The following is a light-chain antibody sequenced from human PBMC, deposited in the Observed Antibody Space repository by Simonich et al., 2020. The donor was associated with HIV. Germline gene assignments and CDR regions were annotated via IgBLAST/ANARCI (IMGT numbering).Light chain of an antibody. J-gene: IGKJ2*01. V-gene: IGKV4-1*01. CDR2: WAS. Sequence: DIVMTQSPDSLAVSLGERATINCKSSRSVLYSSNNKNYLAWYQQKPGQPPKLLIYWASTRESGVPDRISGSGSGTDFTLTISSLQTEDVAVYYCQQYYTTPYTFGQGTKLEIK. CDR1: RSVLYSSNNKNY. CDR3: QQYYTTPYT.